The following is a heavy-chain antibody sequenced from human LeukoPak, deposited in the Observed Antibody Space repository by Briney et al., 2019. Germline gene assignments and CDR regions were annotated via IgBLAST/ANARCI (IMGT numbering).Heavy chain of an antibody. CDR2: IYHSGST. Sequence: SETLSLTCTVSGYSISSGYYWGWIRPPPGKGLEWIGSIYHSGSTYYNPSLKSRVTISVDTSKNQFSLKLSSVTAADTAVYYCARASRGLEPYNWFDPWGQGTLVTVSS. V-gene: IGHV4-38-2*02. CDR3: ARASRGLEPYNWFDP. J-gene: IGHJ5*02. D-gene: IGHD1-1*01. CDR1: GYSISSGYY.